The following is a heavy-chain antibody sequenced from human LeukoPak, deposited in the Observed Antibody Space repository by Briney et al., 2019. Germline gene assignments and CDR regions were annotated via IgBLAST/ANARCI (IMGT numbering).Heavy chain of an antibody. D-gene: IGHD3-10*01. J-gene: IGHJ4*02. CDR1: GFTFSNYA. CDR3: AKAYGSGSNGVYHFDY. Sequence: PGGSLRLSCAASGFTFSNYAMTWVRRAPGKGLEWVSVISGSGGGIYYADFVKGRFTTSRDNSKNTLYLQMNSLRVEDTAAYYCAKAYGSGSNGVYHFDYWGQGTLVTVSS. V-gene: IGHV3-23*01. CDR2: ISGSGGGI.